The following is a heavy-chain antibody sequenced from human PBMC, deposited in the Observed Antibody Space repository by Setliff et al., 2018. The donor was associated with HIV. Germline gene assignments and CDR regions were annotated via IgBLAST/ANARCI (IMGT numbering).Heavy chain of an antibody. CDR2: IYYSGIT. Sequence: SETLSLTCTVSGGSVGSGSYYWSWIRQSPGKGLEWIGYIYYSGITTYNPSLKSRVTISIDTSKDQFSLRLHSVTAADTAVYYCARDPPGYGDSNDYWGQGTLVTVSS. V-gene: IGHV4-61*01. J-gene: IGHJ4*02. CDR1: GGSVGSGSYY. D-gene: IGHD4-17*01. CDR3: ARDPPGYGDSNDY.